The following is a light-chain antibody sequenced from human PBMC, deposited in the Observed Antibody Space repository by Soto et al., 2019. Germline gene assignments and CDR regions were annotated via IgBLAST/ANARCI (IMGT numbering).Light chain of an antibody. V-gene: IGKV3-15*01. CDR1: QSLGGS. J-gene: IGKJ1*01. Sequence: IVMTQSPATLSVSTGERATLSCRASQSLGGSLAWYQQKPGQAPRLLIYGASTRVTGIPARFSGSGSGTEFTLTISSLQSEDFAVYYCQQYNDWPWTFGQGTKVDIK. CDR3: QQYNDWPWT. CDR2: GAS.